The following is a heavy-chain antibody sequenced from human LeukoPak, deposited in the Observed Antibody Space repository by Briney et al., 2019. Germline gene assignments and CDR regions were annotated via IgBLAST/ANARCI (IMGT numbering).Heavy chain of an antibody. CDR2: IYSGGST. CDR3: GREDVSPTLAYRFDP. V-gene: IGHV3-66*01. CDR1: GFTVSSNY. D-gene: IGHD3-10*02. J-gene: IGHJ5*02. Sequence: GGSLRLSCAASGFTVSSNYMSWVRQAPGKGLEWVSVIYSGGSTYYADSVKGRFTISRDNSKNTLYLQMNSLRAEDTAVYYCGREDVSPTLAYRFDPWGQGTLVTVSS.